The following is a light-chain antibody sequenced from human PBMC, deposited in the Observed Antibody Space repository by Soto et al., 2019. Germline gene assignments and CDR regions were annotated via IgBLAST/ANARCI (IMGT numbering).Light chain of an antibody. CDR3: SSYTSSSTPYV. CDR1: SSDVGSYNR. CDR2: EVN. J-gene: IGLJ1*01. V-gene: IGLV2-18*02. Sequence: QSALTQPPSVSGSPGQSVTISCTGTSSDVGSYNRLSWFQQPPGTAPKLIMYEVNTRPSGVPDRFSGSKSGSTASLTISGLQAEDEADYYCSSYTSSSTPYVFGTGTKVTVL.